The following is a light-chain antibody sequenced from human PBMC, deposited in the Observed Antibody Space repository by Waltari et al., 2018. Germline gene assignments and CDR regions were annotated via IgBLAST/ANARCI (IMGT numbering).Light chain of an antibody. Sequence: DIQMTQSPSTLSASVGDRVTITCRASQSFGSWLAWYPQKPGKAPKVLISDVSNLESGVPSRFSGSGSGTEFTLTISSLQPDDFATYYCQQHNGYFGGGTKVEIK. CDR3: QQHNGY. CDR1: QSFGSW. V-gene: IGKV1-5*01. CDR2: DVS. J-gene: IGKJ4*01.